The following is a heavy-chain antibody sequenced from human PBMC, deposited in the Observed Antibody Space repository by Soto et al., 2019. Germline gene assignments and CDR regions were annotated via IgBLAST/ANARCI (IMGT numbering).Heavy chain of an antibody. Sequence: ASVKVSFKASGGTFSSYGISWVRQAPGQGLEWMGWISAYNGNTNYAQELQGRVTMTTDTSTSTAYMELRSLRSDDTAVYYCARDGDCSSTSCYRGYYYYYGMDVWGQGTTVTVSS. CDR1: GGTFSSYG. V-gene: IGHV1-18*04. D-gene: IGHD2-2*02. CDR3: ARDGDCSSTSCYRGYYYYYGMDV. J-gene: IGHJ6*02. CDR2: ISAYNGNT.